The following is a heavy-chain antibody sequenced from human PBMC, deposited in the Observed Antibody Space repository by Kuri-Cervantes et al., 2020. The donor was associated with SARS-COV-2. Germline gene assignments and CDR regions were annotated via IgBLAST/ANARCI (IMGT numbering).Heavy chain of an antibody. CDR1: GFTFMNYA. CDR3: VDTTVTN. J-gene: IGHJ4*02. V-gene: IGHV3-64D*08. D-gene: IGHD4-11*01. CDR2: TNNNGDNK. Sequence: GESLKISCSASGFTFMNYAMHWVRQAPGKGLEYVSATNNNGDNKYYADSVKGRFTISRDNSKSTVYLQMSRLRSEDTAVYYCVDTTVTNWGKGTLVTVSS.